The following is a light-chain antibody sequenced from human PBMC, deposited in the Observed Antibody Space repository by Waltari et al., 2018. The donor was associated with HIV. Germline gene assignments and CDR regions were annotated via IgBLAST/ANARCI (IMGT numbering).Light chain of an antibody. CDR3: CSYTGGGVV. CDR1: SSDVGASKL. V-gene: IGLV2-23*02. Sequence: QSALTQPASVSGSPGQSITISCTGTSSDVGASKLFSWYQQHPGKAPKLMIFEVTKRPSGVSDRFSGSRSGNTASLTISGLQAEDEGDYYCCSYTGGGVVFGGGTKLTVL. J-gene: IGLJ2*01. CDR2: EVT.